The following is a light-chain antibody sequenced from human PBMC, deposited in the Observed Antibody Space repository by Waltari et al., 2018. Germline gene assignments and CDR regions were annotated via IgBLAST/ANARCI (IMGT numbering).Light chain of an antibody. CDR1: GSNIGAGYD. CDR3: QSYDTSRSVV. J-gene: IGLJ3*02. V-gene: IGLV1-40*01. Sequence: QSVLTQPPSVSGAPGQRVTISCTGSGSNIGAGYDVHWYQQLPRAAPKLLIYGSSSRPLGVPDRFFGSTSGTSASLAIIGLQAEDEADYYCQSYDTSRSVVFGGGTKLTVL. CDR2: GSS.